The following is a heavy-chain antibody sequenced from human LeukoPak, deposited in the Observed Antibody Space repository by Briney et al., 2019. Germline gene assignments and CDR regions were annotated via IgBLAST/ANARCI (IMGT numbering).Heavy chain of an antibody. CDR3: ARSEKVDTATGWLDP. J-gene: IGHJ5*02. CDR2: IYNSGST. Sequence: PSETLSLTCTVSGYSISSGYYWGWIRQSPGKGLEWIGYIYNSGSTNYNPSLKSRVNIAVDTSRNQFSLKLTSVTAADTAVYYCARSEKVDTATGWLDPWGQGTLVTVSS. V-gene: IGHV4-61*01. D-gene: IGHD5-18*01. CDR1: GYSISSGYY.